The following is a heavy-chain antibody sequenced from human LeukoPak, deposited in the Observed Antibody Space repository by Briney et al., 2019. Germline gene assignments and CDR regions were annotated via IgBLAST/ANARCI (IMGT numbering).Heavy chain of an antibody. CDR3: ARDFSRSSSVYYYDYMDV. D-gene: IGHD6-6*01. J-gene: IGHJ6*03. CDR1: GGSFSGYY. CDR2: INHSGST. Sequence: SETLSLTCAVYGGSFSGYYWSWIRQPPGKGLEWIGEINHSGSTNYNPSLKSRVTISLDTSKNQFSLKLSSVTAADTAIYYCARDFSRSSSVYYYDYMDVWGKGTTVTVSS. V-gene: IGHV4-34*01.